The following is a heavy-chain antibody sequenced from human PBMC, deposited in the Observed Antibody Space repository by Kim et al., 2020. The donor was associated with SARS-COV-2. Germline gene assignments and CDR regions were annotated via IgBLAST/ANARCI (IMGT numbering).Heavy chain of an antibody. J-gene: IGHJ6*02. CDR3: AGTPDSSSSYYYYGMDV. CDR1: GGSFSGYY. CDR2: INHSGST. V-gene: IGHV4-34*01. Sequence: ETLSPTCAVYGGSFSGYYWSWIRQPPGKGLEWIGEINHSGSTNYNPSLKSRVTISVDTSKNQFSLKLSSVTAADTAVYYCAGTPDSSSSYYYYGMDVWDQGTAVTVSS. D-gene: IGHD6-13*01.